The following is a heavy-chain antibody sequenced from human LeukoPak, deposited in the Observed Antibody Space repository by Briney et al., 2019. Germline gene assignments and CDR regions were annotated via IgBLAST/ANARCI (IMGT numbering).Heavy chain of an antibody. CDR1: GFTFSSSW. CDR2: INQDGGQK. D-gene: IGHD4-17*01. CDR3: ATNTRAYAVLLAY. V-gene: IGHV3-7*01. Sequence: GGSLRLSCAASGFTFSSSWMIWARQAPGKGLEWVANINQDGGQKYYLDSVEGRFTIPRDNADNSLYLQMDGLRAEDTAVYYCATNTRAYAVLLAYWGQGTLVTVSS. J-gene: IGHJ4*02.